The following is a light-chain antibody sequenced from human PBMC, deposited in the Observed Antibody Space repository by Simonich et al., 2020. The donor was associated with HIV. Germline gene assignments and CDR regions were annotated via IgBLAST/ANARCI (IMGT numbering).Light chain of an antibody. CDR3: QQYNNRPLT. V-gene: IGKV3-15*01. Sequence: EIVMTQSPATLSVSPGERATLSCRARQSVSSNLAWYQQKPGQAPRLLIYSACTRATGIPAKFSGSWSGTEFTLTISSMQSEDIAVYYCQQYNNRPLTFGGGTKVEIK. CDR1: QSVSSN. J-gene: IGKJ4*01. CDR2: SAC.